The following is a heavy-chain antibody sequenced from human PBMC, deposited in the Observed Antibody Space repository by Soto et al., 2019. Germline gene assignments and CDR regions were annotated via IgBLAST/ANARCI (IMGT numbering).Heavy chain of an antibody. D-gene: IGHD2-15*01. CDR3: ARDVRGSIVVVVAATYAFDI. CDR2: ISSSSSYI. CDR1: GFTFSSYS. J-gene: IGHJ3*02. V-gene: IGHV3-21*01. Sequence: GGSLRLSCAASGFTFSSYSMNWVRQAPGKGLEWVSSISSSSSYIYYADSVKGRFTISRDNAKNSLYLQMNSLRAEDTAVYYCARDVRGSIVVVVAATYAFDIWGQGTMDTVSS.